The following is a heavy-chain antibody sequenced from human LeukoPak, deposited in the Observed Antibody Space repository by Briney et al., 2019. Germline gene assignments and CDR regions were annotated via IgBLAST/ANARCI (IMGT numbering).Heavy chain of an antibody. CDR1: GFTFSDYY. V-gene: IGHV3-11*01. Sequence: PGGSLRLSCAASGFTFSDYYMSWIRQAPGKGLEWVSYINSDGSTIFYADSVKGRFTISRDNAKNSLFLQMNSLRAEDTAVYYCAGGAPTWAFDYWGQGTLVTVSS. D-gene: IGHD1-26*01. CDR2: INSDGSTI. J-gene: IGHJ4*02. CDR3: AGGAPTWAFDY.